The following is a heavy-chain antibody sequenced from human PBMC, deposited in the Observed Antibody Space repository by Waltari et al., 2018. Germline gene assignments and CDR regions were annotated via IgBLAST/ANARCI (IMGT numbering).Heavy chain of an antibody. CDR2: ISGSGGST. D-gene: IGHD3-22*01. CDR1: GFTFSSYA. Sequence: EVQLLESGGGLVQPGGSLRLSCAASGFTFSSYAMSWVRQAPGKGLEWVSAISGSGGSTYYADAVKGRFTISRDNSKNTLYLQMNSLRAEDTAVYYCAKDRDSSGYYFDYWGQGTLVTVSS. J-gene: IGHJ4*02. V-gene: IGHV3-23*01. CDR3: AKDRDSSGYYFDY.